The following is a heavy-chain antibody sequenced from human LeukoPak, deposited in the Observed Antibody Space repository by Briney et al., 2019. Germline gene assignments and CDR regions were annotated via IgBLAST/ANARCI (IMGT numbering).Heavy chain of an antibody. J-gene: IGHJ4*02. CDR1: GFTFRSYW. D-gene: IGHD1-26*01. CDR3: ARGLSYNRYTGTYFPFDY. Sequence: PGGSLKLSCAASGFTFRSYWMSWVRQAPGKGLEWVANIKQDGSEKYYVDSVKGRFTISRDNAKNPLYLQMNSLRAEDTAVYFCARGLSYNRYTGTYFPFDYWGQGTLVTVSS. CDR2: IKQDGSEK. V-gene: IGHV3-7*03.